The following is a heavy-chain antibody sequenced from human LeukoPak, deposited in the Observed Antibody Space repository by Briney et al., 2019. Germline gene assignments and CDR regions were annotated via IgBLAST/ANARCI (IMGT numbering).Heavy chain of an antibody. CDR3: ARHEKKYCSSTSCYLDY. D-gene: IGHD2-2*01. CDR2: IIPIFGTA. Sequence: GASVKVSCKASGYTFTSYDINWVRQAPGQGLEWMGGIIPIFGTANYAQKFQGRVTITADESTSTAYMELSSLRSEDTAVYYCARHEKKYCSSTSCYLDYWGQGTLVTVSS. CDR1: GYTFTSYD. V-gene: IGHV1-69*13. J-gene: IGHJ4*02.